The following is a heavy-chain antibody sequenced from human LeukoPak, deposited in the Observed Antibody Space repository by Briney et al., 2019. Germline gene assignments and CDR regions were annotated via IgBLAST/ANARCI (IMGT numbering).Heavy chain of an antibody. D-gene: IGHD6-13*01. J-gene: IGHJ4*02. CDR3: AREGVAGTGLDY. CDR1: GNTISIYN. Sequence: AASVKVSCKASGNTISIYNMHWVRQAPGQGLEWMGIINPSGGTSYAQKLQGRITMTRGTSTSTVYMELSSLRSEDTAVYYCAREGVAGTGLDYWGQGTLVTVSS. V-gene: IGHV1-46*01. CDR2: INPSGGT.